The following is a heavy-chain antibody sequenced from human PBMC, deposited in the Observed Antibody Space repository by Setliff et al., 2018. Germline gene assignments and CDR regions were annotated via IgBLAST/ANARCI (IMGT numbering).Heavy chain of an antibody. Sequence: ASVKVSCKASGYTFTSYDINWVRQATGQGLEWMGWMNPNSGNTGYAQKFQGRVTITSNTSTSTAYMELSSLRSEDTAVYYCASLSLGFTIFGVVIIDPYFDYWGQGTLVTVSS. V-gene: IGHV1-8*03. CDR3: ASLSLGFTIFGVVIIDPYFDY. D-gene: IGHD3-3*01. J-gene: IGHJ4*02. CDR1: GYTFTSYD. CDR2: MNPNSGNT.